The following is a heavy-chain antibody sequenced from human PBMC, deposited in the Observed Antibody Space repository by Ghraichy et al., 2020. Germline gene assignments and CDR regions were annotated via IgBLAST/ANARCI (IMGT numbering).Heavy chain of an antibody. V-gene: IGHV3-48*02. CDR1: GFTFSSYS. J-gene: IGHJ4*02. Sequence: GGSLRLSCAASGFTFSSYSMNWVRQAPGKGLEWVSYISSSSSTIYYADSVKGRFTISRDNAKNSLYLQMNSLRDEDTAVYYCARKVGGLYPSYYFDYWAREPWSSSP. CDR3: ARKVGGLYPSYYFDY. D-gene: IGHD1-26*01. CDR2: ISSSSSTI.